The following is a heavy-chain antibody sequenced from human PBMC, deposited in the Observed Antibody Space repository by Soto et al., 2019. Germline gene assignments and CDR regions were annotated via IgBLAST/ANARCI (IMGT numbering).Heavy chain of an antibody. J-gene: IGHJ4*02. D-gene: IGHD5-12*01. Sequence: QITLKESGPTLVKPTQTLTLTCTFSGFSLRTRGVAVGWFRQPPGKALECVALIYWDEDKWYSPSLKSRLTIADDTSKNQVVLTMTNVDPVDTATYYCAHRPRGYAYYFDYWGQGILVTVSS. CDR2: IYWDEDK. CDR3: AHRPRGYAYYFDY. V-gene: IGHV2-5*02. CDR1: GFSLRTRGVA.